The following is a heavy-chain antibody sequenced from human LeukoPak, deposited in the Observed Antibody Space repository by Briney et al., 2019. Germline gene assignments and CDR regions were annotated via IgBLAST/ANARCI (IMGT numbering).Heavy chain of an antibody. CDR3: ARAPPGVAFDI. V-gene: IGHV4-30-4*08. J-gene: IGHJ3*02. CDR1: GGSISSGDYY. CDR2: IYYSGST. Sequence: PPETLSLTCTVSGGSISSGDYYWSWIRQPPGKGLEWIGYIYYSGSTYYNPSLKSRVTISVDTSKNQSSLKLSSVTAADTAVYYCARAPPGVAFDIWGQGTMVTVSS. D-gene: IGHD2-8*01.